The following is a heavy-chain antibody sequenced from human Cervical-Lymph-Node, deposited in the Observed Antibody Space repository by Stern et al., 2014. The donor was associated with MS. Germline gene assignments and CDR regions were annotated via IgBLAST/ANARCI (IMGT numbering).Heavy chain of an antibody. Sequence: EVQLVESGGGLVQPGGSLKVSCAASGFTFSASVIHWVRQAPGKGLEWVGRIRNKGKNYATAYAVSLKGRFTISRDDSKNTAYLHMSSLKVEDTAVYYCAPSSAIWGRGTMVTVSS. CDR2: IRNKGKNYAT. J-gene: IGHJ3*02. CDR3: APSSAI. CDR1: GFTFSASV. V-gene: IGHV3-73*02.